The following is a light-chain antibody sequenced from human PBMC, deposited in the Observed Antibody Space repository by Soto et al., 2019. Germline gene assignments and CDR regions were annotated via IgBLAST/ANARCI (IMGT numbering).Light chain of an antibody. CDR2: AVT. CDR3: SAYAGSNPFV. V-gene: IGLV2-8*01. J-gene: IGLJ1*01. CDR1: SSDVGDNY. Sequence: QSALAQPPSASGSPGQSVTISCTGTSSDVGDNYVSWYQQHLGKAPKLIIYAVTLRPSGVPDRFSGSKSGNTASLTVSGLQADDEADYYCSAYAGSNPFVFGTGTKLTVL.